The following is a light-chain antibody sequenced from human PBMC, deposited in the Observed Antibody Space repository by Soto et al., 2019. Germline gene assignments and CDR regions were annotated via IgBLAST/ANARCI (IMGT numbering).Light chain of an antibody. CDR2: ESS. V-gene: IGLV2-14*01. CDR1: SSDVGGYNY. Sequence: QSALTQPASVSGSPGQSITISCTGTSSDVGGYNYVSWYQQHPGKAPKLRMYESSNRPSGVSNRFSGSKSGNTASLTISGLQAEDEADYYCSSYTGSSTLPYVFGTGTKVTVL. CDR3: SSYTGSSTLPYV. J-gene: IGLJ1*01.